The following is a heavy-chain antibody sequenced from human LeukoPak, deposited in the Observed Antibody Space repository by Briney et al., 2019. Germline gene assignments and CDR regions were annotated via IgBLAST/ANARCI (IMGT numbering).Heavy chain of an antibody. CDR3: ARASDPYSSGWYPKGSKRAHYYYYGMDV. V-gene: IGHV1-69*06. CDR1: GGTFSSYA. Sequence: ASVKVSCKASGGTFSSYAISWVRQAPGQGLEWMGGIIPIFGTANYAQKFQGRVTITADKSTSTAYMELSSLRSEDTAVYYCARASDPYSSGWYPKGSKRAHYYYYGMDVWGKGTTVTVSS. D-gene: IGHD6-19*01. J-gene: IGHJ6*04. CDR2: IIPIFGTA.